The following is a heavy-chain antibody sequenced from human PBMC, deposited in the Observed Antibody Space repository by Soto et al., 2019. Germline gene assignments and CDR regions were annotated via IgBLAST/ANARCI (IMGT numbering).Heavy chain of an antibody. CDR3: AKDISRGPTKNYDFWSGPDY. D-gene: IGHD3-3*01. CDR1: GFTFDEYA. J-gene: IGHJ4*02. V-gene: IGHV3-43D*04. Sequence: EVQLVESGGVVVQPGGSLRLSCAASGFTFDEYAMHWVRQPPGKGLEWVSLISWDGINRYYADSVQGRFTISRDNSKYSLYLEMNSLRPEDTALYYCAKDISRGPTKNYDFWSGPDYWGQGTLVTVSS. CDR2: ISWDGINR.